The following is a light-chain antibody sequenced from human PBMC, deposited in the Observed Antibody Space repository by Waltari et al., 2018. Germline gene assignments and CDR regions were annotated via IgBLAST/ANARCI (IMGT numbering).Light chain of an antibody. CDR1: SSDAGGYHY. J-gene: IGLJ1*01. Sequence: QSALTQPRSVSGSPGQSVTISCTGTSSDAGGYHYVSWYQQHPGKAPKLMIYDVSKRPSGVPDRFSGSKSGNTASLTISGLQAEDEADYYCCSYAGSYTFVFGTGTKVTVL. CDR2: DVS. CDR3: CSYAGSYTFV. V-gene: IGLV2-11*01.